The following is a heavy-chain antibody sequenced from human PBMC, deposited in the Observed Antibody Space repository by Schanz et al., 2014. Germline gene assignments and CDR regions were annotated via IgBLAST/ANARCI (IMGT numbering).Heavy chain of an antibody. CDR3: ARGIGGYGANNYFDY. Sequence: QVQLLQFGGGVVQPGRSLRLSCAASGFTFSSYAMHWVRQAPGKGLEWVALISNDGSIKYYADSVEGRFTISRDNSRNTLYLQMNSLRTEDTAVYSCARGIGGYGANNYFDYWGQGTLVNVSS. CDR2: ISNDGSIK. J-gene: IGHJ4*02. CDR1: GFTFSSYA. V-gene: IGHV3-30-3*01. D-gene: IGHD5-12*01.